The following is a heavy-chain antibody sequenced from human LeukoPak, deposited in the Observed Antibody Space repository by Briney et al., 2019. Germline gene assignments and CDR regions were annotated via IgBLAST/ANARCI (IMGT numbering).Heavy chain of an antibody. CDR3: ARVRTSDGERSFDF. CDR2: INTSGNT. CDR1: GGSISSYY. D-gene: IGHD5-24*01. J-gene: IGHJ3*01. Sequence: SETLSLTCTVSGGSISSYYWSWIRQPAGKGLEWIGRINTSGNTNYNPSLKSRVTVSLDTSKNQFSLSLSSVTAADTAVYYCARVRTSDGERSFDFWGQGTMVTVSS. V-gene: IGHV4-4*07.